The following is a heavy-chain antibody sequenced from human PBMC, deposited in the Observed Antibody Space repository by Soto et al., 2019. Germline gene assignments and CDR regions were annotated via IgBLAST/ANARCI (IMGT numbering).Heavy chain of an antibody. CDR3: ARTPRAQMIVLEAATRFDY. Sequence: QVQLVQSGAEVKRPGASLKVSCKASGYTFTTYGFYWVRQAPGQGLEWMGWISPYNGDTNYAQNFQGRVTLTTDTSTSTAYMELRTLTSDDTAVYYCARTPRAQMIVLEAATRFDYWGQGTLVTVSS. D-gene: IGHD2-15*01. CDR2: ISPYNGDT. J-gene: IGHJ4*02. V-gene: IGHV1-18*04. CDR1: GYTFTTYG.